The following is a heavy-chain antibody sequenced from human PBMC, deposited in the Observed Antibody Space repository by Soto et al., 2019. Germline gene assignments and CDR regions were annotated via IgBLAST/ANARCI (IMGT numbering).Heavy chain of an antibody. V-gene: IGHV3-30-3*01. Sequence: QVQLVESGGGVVQPGRSLRLSCAASGFTFSSYAMHWVRQAPGKGLEWVAVISYDGSNKYYADSVKGRFTISRENSKNTLYLQMNSLRAEDTAVYYCARDGGDIVVVVAAGYYYYGMDVWGQGTTVTVSS. D-gene: IGHD2-15*01. CDR3: ARDGGDIVVVVAAGYYYYGMDV. CDR1: GFTFSSYA. J-gene: IGHJ6*02. CDR2: ISYDGSNK.